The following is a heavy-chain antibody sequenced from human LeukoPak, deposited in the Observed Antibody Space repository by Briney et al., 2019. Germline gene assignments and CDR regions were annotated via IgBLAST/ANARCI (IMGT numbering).Heavy chain of an antibody. V-gene: IGHV3-30*18. D-gene: IGHD3-22*01. CDR1: GFTFSSYG. Sequence: GRSLRLSCAASGFTFSSYGMHWARQAPGKGLEWVAVISYDGSNKYYADSVKGRFTISRDNSKNTLYLQMNSLRAEDTAVYYCAKGKRTYYYDSSGYYCDYWGQGTLVTVSS. J-gene: IGHJ4*02. CDR2: ISYDGSNK. CDR3: AKGKRTYYYDSSGYYCDY.